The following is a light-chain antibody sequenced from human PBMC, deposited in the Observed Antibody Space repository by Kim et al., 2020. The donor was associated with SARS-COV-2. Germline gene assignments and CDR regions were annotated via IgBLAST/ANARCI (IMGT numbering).Light chain of an antibody. Sequence: HSALTQPASVSGSPGQSITISCTGTSSDVGGYNYVSWYQQHPGKAPKLMIYDVSKRPSGVSNRFSGSKSGNTASLTISGLQAEDEADYYCSSYTSSSTSVFGRGTQLTVL. J-gene: IGLJ3*02. CDR3: SSYTSSSTSV. V-gene: IGLV2-14*01. CDR2: DVS. CDR1: SSDVGGYNY.